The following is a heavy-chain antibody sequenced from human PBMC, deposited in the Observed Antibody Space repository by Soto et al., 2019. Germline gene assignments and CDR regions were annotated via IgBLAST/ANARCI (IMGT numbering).Heavy chain of an antibody. D-gene: IGHD4-17*01. J-gene: IGHJ2*01. CDR3: AKGTGMGTVTTNFDL. CDR1: GFTFDFYA. CDR2: ITWNTNTI. V-gene: IGHV3-9*01. Sequence: EVQLVESGGGLVQPGGSLRLACAASGFTFDFYAMHWVRQAPGKGLEWVSGITWNTNTIRYADPVKGRFTISRDNTKNSLYLQMNSLRAADTAFYYCAKGTGMGTVTTNFDLWGRGTLVTVSS.